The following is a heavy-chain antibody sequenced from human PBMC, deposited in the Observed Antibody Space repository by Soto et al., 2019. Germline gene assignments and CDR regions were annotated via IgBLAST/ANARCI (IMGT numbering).Heavy chain of an antibody. D-gene: IGHD5-12*01. CDR1: GGTFSNYA. Sequence: SVKVSCKASGGTFSNYAVSWVRQAPGQGLEWMGGIIPIFGTPNNAQKFQGRVTITADESTNTAYMELKSLRSEDTAVYYCARGYWRGWLRDYSYCYGMDVWGQGTTVTVSS. CDR3: ARGYWRGWLRDYSYCYGMDV. J-gene: IGHJ6*02. V-gene: IGHV1-69*13. CDR2: IIPIFGTP.